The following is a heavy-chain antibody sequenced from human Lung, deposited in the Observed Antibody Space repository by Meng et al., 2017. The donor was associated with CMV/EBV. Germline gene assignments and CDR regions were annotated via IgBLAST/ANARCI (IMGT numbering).Heavy chain of an antibody. CDR2: INPNSGGT. CDR3: AGGPRSSTSLGY. D-gene: IGHD2-2*01. V-gene: IGHV1-2*02. Sequence: AXVXVSXXASGYTFTGYYMHWVRQAPGQGLEWMGWINPNSGGTNYAQKFQGRVTMTRDTSISTAYMELSRLRSDGTAVYYCAGGPRSSTSLGYWGQGTLVTVSS. J-gene: IGHJ4*02. CDR1: GYTFTGYY.